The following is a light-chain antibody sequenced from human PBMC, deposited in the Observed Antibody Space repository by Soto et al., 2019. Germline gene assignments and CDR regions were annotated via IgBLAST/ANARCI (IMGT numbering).Light chain of an antibody. J-gene: IGLJ1*01. CDR2: EVS. V-gene: IGLV2-8*01. Sequence: QSVLTQPPSASGSPGQSVTISCTGTSSGVGGYNYVSWYQQHPGKAPKLMIYEVSKRPSGVPDRFSGSKSGNTASLTVSGLQAEDEADYYCSSYAGSNTIYVFGTGTKVT. CDR1: SSGVGGYNY. CDR3: SSYAGSNTIYV.